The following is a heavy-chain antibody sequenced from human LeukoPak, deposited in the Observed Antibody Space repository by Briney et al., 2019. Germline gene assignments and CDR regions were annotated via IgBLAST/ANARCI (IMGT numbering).Heavy chain of an antibody. D-gene: IGHD6-13*01. J-gene: IGHJ3*02. Sequence: GGSLRLSCAVSGFTFKSYAMHWVRQAPGKGLEWVAVISYDGGNDYYADSVKGRFTISRDNSKNTLYLQMNSLRAEDTAVYYCARLGGSSSWYGAFDIWGQGTMVTVSS. CDR2: ISYDGGND. V-gene: IGHV3-30*03. CDR3: ARLGGSSSWYGAFDI. CDR1: GFTFKSYA.